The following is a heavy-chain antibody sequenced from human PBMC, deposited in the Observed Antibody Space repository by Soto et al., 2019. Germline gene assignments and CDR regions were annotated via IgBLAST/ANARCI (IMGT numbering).Heavy chain of an antibody. Sequence: LRLSCTASGFTFGDYVMSWVRQAPGKGLEWVGFIRSKAYGGTTEYAASVKGRFTISRDDSKSIAYLQMNSLKTEDTAVYYCTRASIVVVPAAKPYYYYYGMDVWGQGTTVTVSS. V-gene: IGHV3-49*04. D-gene: IGHD2-2*02. CDR1: GFTFGDYV. CDR2: IRSKAYGGTT. J-gene: IGHJ6*02. CDR3: TRASIVVVPAAKPYYYYYGMDV.